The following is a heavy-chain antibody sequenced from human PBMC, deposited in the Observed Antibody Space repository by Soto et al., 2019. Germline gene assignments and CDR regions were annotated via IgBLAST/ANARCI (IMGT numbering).Heavy chain of an antibody. CDR2: IIPIFATA. J-gene: IGHJ6*02. V-gene: IGHV1-69*13. D-gene: IGHD3-22*01. CDR3: ASKYYESSGYGPLVYSMDV. Sequence: GASVKVSCKASGGTFSSYAISWVRQAPGQGLEWMGGIIPIFATANYAQKFQGRVTITADESTSTAYMELSSLRSEDTAVYYCASKYYESSGYGPLVYSMDVWGQGTTVTVSS. CDR1: GGTFSSYA.